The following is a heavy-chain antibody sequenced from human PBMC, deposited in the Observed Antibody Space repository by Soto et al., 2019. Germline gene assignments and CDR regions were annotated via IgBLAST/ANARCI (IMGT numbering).Heavy chain of an antibody. Sequence: QVWQVESGGGVVQAGRSLRLSCAASGFTFRSYAMHWVRQAPGKGLEWVVIISYDEIYKYYADSVKGRFTISRDNSKNTLYLQMNSLRTEDTAVYYCARALDFWIAYFDYWGQGSLVTVSS. V-gene: IGHV3-30-3*01. CDR2: ISYDEIYK. D-gene: IGHD3-3*01. J-gene: IGHJ4*02. CDR1: GFTFRSYA. CDR3: ARALDFWIAYFDY.